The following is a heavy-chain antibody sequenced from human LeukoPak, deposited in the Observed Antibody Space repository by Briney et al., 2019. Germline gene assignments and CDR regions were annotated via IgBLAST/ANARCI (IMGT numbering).Heavy chain of an antibody. CDR3: ARGQADHLDVFDI. V-gene: IGHV1-8*01. J-gene: IGHJ3*02. CDR1: GYTFTSYD. Sequence: AASVKVSCKASGYTFTSYDINWVRQATGQGLEWMGWMNPNSGNTGYAQKFQGRVTMTRNTSISTAYMELSSLRSEDTAVYYCARGQADHLDVFDIWGQGTMVTVSS. CDR2: MNPNSGNT.